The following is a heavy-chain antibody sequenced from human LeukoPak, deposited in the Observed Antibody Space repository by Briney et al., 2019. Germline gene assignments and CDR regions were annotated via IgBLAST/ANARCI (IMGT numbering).Heavy chain of an antibody. CDR1: GFTFSSYA. D-gene: IGHD4-17*01. J-gene: IGHJ4*02. CDR2: ISGSGGST. CDR3: AKVMGYGDEGGSDY. Sequence: PGGSLRLSCGVSGFTFSSYAMSWVRQAPGKGLEWVSAISGSGGSTYYADSVKGRFTISRDDSKNTLYLQMNSLRAEDTAVYYCAKVMGYGDEGGSDYWGQGTLVTVSS. V-gene: IGHV3-23*01.